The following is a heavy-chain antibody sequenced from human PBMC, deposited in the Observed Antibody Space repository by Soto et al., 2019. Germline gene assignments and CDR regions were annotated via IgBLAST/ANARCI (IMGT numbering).Heavy chain of an antibody. CDR1: GFTFSSYA. D-gene: IGHD3-3*01. CDR3: APKPGIFGVVITIAFDY. Sequence: GGSLRLSCAASGFTFSSYAMSWVRQAPGKGLEWVSAISGSGGSTYYADSVKGRFTISRDNSKNTLYLQMNSLRAEDTAVYYSAPKPGIFGVVITIAFDYWGPGTLVTVSS. V-gene: IGHV3-23*01. J-gene: IGHJ4*02. CDR2: ISGSGGST.